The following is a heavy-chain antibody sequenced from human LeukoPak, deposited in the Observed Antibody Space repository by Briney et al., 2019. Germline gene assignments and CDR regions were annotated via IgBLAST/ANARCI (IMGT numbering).Heavy chain of an antibody. Sequence: GGSLRLSCAASGFTVSSNYMSWVRQAPGKGLEWVAVISYDGSNKYYADSVKGRFTISRDNSKNTLYLQMNSLRAEDTAVYYCAKGPYDSSGYYYYYGMDVWGQGTTVTVSS. CDR2: ISYDGSNK. D-gene: IGHD3-22*01. CDR1: GFTVSSNY. V-gene: IGHV3-30*18. J-gene: IGHJ6*02. CDR3: AKGPYDSSGYYYYYGMDV.